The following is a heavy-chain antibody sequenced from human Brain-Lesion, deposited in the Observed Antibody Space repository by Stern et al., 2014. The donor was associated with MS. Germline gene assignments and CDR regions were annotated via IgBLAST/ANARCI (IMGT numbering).Heavy chain of an antibody. CDR1: GGSISSGGYY. Sequence: QMQLVQSGPGLVKPSQTLSLSCTVSGGSISSGGYYWSWIRQPAGKGLEWIGRIFNSGSTSYNPSLKSRGTKSIDTSKNQFSLRLNSMTAADTAVYYCARGRVVPGFQYYATDVWGQGTTVIVSS. CDR2: IFNSGST. CDR3: ARGRVVPGFQYYATDV. V-gene: IGHV4-61*02. D-gene: IGHD2-2*01. J-gene: IGHJ6*02.